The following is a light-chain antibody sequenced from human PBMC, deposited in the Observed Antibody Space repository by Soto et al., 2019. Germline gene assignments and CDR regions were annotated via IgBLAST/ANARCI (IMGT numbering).Light chain of an antibody. V-gene: IGLV2-14*01. CDR1: SSDIGCYNY. J-gene: IGLJ2*01. CDR2: GVS. CDR3: SSYRSSIIPVV. Sequence: QSALTQPASVSGSPGQSITISCTGTSSDIGCYNYVSWYQQHPGKAPKLMIYGVSNRPSGVSGRFFGSKSGNTASLTISGLQPEDEADYYCSSYRSSIIPVVFGGGTKLTVL.